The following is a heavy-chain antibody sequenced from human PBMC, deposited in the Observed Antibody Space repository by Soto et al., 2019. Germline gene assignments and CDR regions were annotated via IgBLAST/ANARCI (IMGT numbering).Heavy chain of an antibody. V-gene: IGHV1-69*12. CDR3: ARSFGGATYYYYYGMDV. CDR2: IIPIFGTA. Sequence: QVQLVQSGAEVKKPGSSVKVSCKASGGTFSSYAISWVRQAPGQGLEWMGGIIPIFGTANYAQKFQGRVTITADESTSTAYMELSSLRYEDTAVYYCARSFGGATYYYYYGMDVWGQGTTVTVSS. CDR1: GGTFSSYA. J-gene: IGHJ6*02. D-gene: IGHD3-16*01.